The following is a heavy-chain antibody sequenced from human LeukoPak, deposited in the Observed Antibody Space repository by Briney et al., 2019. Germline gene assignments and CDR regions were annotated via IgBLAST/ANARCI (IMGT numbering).Heavy chain of an antibody. Sequence: GGSLRPSCAASGFTFTDYYMSWVRQAPGKGLEWVSIIFSGVSTYYADSVKDRFTISRDNSKNTLYLQMNSLRAEDTAVYYCARERYGTHDYWGQGTLVAVSS. CDR3: ARERYGTHDY. CDR1: GFTFTDYY. D-gene: IGHD3-9*01. V-gene: IGHV3-66*01. CDR2: IFSGVST. J-gene: IGHJ4*02.